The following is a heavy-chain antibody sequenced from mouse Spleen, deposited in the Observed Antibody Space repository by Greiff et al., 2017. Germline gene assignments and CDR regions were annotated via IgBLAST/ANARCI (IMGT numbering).Heavy chain of an antibody. CDR3: ARHRGYGSSYVWYFDV. V-gene: IGHV5-9-1*01. CDR2: ISSGGSYT. D-gene: IGHD1-1*01. Sequence: EVMLVESGGGLVKPGGSLKLSCAASGFTFSSYAMSWVRQTPEKRLEWVATISSGGSYTYYPDSVKGRFTISRDNAKNTLYLQMSSLRSEDTAMYYCARHRGYGSSYVWYFDVWGAGTTVTVSS. J-gene: IGHJ1*01. CDR1: GFTFSSYA.